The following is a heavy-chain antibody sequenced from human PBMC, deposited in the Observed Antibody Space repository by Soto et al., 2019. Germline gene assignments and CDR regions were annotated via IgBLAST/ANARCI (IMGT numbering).Heavy chain of an antibody. V-gene: IGHV3-33*01. CDR3: ARDKYGTAAGGMDV. J-gene: IGHJ6*02. Sequence: GVSLRLSCAASGFTFSSYGMHWVRKAPGKGLEWVAVLWYDGSNQYYADCVKGRFTISRDNSKNTLYLQMNSLRAEATAVYYWARDKYGTAAGGMDVWGQGTTVTVSS. CDR2: LWYDGSNQ. CDR1: GFTFSSYG. D-gene: IGHD2-15*01.